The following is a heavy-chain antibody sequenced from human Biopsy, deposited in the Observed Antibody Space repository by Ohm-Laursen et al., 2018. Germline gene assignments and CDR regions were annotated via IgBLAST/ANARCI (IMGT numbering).Heavy chain of an antibody. Sequence: ASVKVSCKTSGYIFTSYYIHWVRQAPGQGLEWMASINPSGGSTTYAQRFQGRLIMTRDTSMSSIYMELSSLRSEDTAIYFCARAVAGTGGVFDSWGQGTLVTVSS. V-gene: IGHV1-46*01. CDR3: ARAVAGTGGVFDS. D-gene: IGHD6-19*01. CDR1: GYIFTSYY. CDR2: INPSGGST. J-gene: IGHJ4*02.